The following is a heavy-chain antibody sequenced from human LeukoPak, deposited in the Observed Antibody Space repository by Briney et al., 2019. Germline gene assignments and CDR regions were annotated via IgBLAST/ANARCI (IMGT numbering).Heavy chain of an antibody. Sequence: PGGSLRLSCKGSGYIFTNYWIGWVRQMPGKGLEWMGIIYPGDSDTRYNPSFQGQVTISADKSFSTAYLQWSSLKASDTAMYYCARRGIAVAGTPAEYFQHWGQGTLVIVSS. J-gene: IGHJ1*01. D-gene: IGHD6-19*01. CDR3: ARRGIAVAGTPAEYFQH. CDR1: GYIFTNYW. CDR2: IYPGDSDT. V-gene: IGHV5-51*01.